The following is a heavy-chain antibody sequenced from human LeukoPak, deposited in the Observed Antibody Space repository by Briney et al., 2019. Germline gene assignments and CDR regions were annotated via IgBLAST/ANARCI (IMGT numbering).Heavy chain of an antibody. CDR2: IYSGGST. D-gene: IGHD2-8*02. J-gene: IGHJ6*02. CDR1: GFTVSSNY. Sequence: PGGSLRLSCAASGFTVSSNYMSWVRQAPGKGLEWVSVIYSGGSTYYADSVKGRFTISRDNSKNTLYLQMNSLRAEDTAVYYCARAGPYYYYGMDVRGQGTTVTVSS. CDR3: ARAGPYYYYGMDV. V-gene: IGHV3-66*01.